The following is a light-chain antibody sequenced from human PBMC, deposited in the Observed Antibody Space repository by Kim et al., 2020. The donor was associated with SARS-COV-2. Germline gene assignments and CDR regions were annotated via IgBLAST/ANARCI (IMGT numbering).Light chain of an antibody. J-gene: IGLJ1*01. Sequence: SYELTQPPSVSVSPGQTASITCSGDRLGDKYACWYQQKPGQSPVLVIYQDSKRPSGIPARFSGSNSGNTATLTISGTQGMDEADYYCQAWDSSTGVFGAGTKVTVL. CDR2: QDS. CDR1: RLGDKY. V-gene: IGLV3-1*01. CDR3: QAWDSSTGV.